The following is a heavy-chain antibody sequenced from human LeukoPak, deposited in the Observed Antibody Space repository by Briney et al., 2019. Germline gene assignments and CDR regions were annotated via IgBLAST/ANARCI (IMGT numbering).Heavy chain of an antibody. CDR3: AKGRIAVAGTLVDY. CDR2: ISYDGSNK. D-gene: IGHD6-19*01. Sequence: GGSLRLSCAASGFTFSSYAMHWVRQAPGKGLEWVAVISYDGSNKYYADSVKGRFTISRDNSKNTLYLQMNSLRAEDTAVYYCAKGRIAVAGTLVDYWGQGTLVTVSS. CDR1: GFTFSSYA. V-gene: IGHV3-30-3*01. J-gene: IGHJ4*02.